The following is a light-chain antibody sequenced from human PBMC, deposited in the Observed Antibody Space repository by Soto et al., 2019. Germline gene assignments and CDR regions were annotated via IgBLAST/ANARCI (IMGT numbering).Light chain of an antibody. CDR2: DAS. CDR1: QSVRSNY. CDR3: QQYGSSPFT. J-gene: IGKJ3*01. Sequence: EIVLTQSPATLSLSPGERATLSCGASQSVRSNYLAWYQQKPGLAPRLLIYDASSRATGVPDRFSGSGFGADFILTISRLEPEDFAVYYCQQYGSSPFTFGPGTKVDIK. V-gene: IGKV3D-20*01.